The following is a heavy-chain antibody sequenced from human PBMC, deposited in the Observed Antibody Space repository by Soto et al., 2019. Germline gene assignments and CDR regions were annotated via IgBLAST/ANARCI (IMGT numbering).Heavy chain of an antibody. V-gene: IGHV1-18*04. J-gene: IGHJ4*02. CDR1: GYTFTGYY. CDR2: ISAYNGNT. CDR3: ARVRGWYVLDY. Sequence: ASVKVSCKASGYTFTGYYMHWVRQAPGQGLEWMGWISAYNGNTNYAQKLQGRVTMTTDTSTSTAYMELRSLRSDDTAVYYCARVRGWYVLDYWGQGTLVTVSS. D-gene: IGHD6-19*01.